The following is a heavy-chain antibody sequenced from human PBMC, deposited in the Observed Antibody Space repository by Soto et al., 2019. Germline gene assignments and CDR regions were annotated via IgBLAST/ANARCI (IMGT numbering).Heavy chain of an antibody. J-gene: IGHJ4*02. V-gene: IGHV3-21*01. CDR2: ISNTGSDI. CDR3: TTLKLATADY. D-gene: IGHD5-18*01. Sequence: EVQLVESGGGLVKPGGSLRLSCVVSGLTFNNYSMTWVRQAPGKGLEWVSAISNTGSDIYDADPLKGRFTISRDNAKNSLYLQMNSLTAEDTAVYFCTTLKLATADYWGQGTLVTVSS. CDR1: GLTFNNYS.